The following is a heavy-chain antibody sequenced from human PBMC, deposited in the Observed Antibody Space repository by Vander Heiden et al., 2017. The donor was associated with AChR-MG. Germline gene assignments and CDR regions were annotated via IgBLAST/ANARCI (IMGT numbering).Heavy chain of an antibody. V-gene: IGHV4-59*01. Sequence: QVQLQESGPGLVKPSETLSLTCTVSGGSISNSYWSWIRQPPGKGLECIGYIYYSGGATYNPSLRGRVTISVDMSKNQFSLKLTSVTAADTAVYYCARLAYGDHYDYWGQVPLVTVSS. J-gene: IGHJ4*02. D-gene: IGHD4-17*01. CDR1: GGSISNSY. CDR2: IYYSGGA. CDR3: ARLAYGDHYDY.